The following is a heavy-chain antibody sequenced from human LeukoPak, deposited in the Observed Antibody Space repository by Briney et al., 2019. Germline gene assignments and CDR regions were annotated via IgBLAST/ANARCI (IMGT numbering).Heavy chain of an antibody. D-gene: IGHD6-13*01. CDR3: ARDMAAAGDY. Sequence: GGSLRLSCAASGFTFKTYEMNWVRQAPGKGLEWVSYISSSGSTIYYADSVKGRFTISRDNAKNSLYLQMNSLRAEDTAVYYCARDMAAAGDYWGQGTLVTVSS. V-gene: IGHV3-48*03. J-gene: IGHJ4*02. CDR1: GFTFKTYE. CDR2: ISSSGSTI.